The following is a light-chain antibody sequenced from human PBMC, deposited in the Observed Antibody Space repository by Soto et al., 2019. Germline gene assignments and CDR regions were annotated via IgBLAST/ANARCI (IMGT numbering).Light chain of an antibody. CDR1: QSVTSSL. Sequence: EIVLTQSPGTLSLSPGERATLSCRASQSVTSSLLAWYQQKPGQAPRLLVYGASSRATGIPDRFSGSGSGTDFTLTISRLEPEDFAVYYCQQYGSSPLTFGPGTKVDIK. CDR3: QQYGSSPLT. CDR2: GAS. V-gene: IGKV3-20*01. J-gene: IGKJ3*01.